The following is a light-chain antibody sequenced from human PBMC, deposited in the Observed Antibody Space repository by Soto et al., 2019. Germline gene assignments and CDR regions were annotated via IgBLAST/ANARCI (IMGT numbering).Light chain of an antibody. V-gene: IGKV3-20*01. Sequence: DIVLTQSPGTLSLSPGDRATLSCGASQSVMNNYLAWYQHKPGQAHRLLIYSASSRETGIPDRFSGSGSGTDFALTISRLEPEDFAVYYCQQYGNTPRTFGQGTRLEIK. CDR2: SAS. CDR3: QQYGNTPRT. CDR1: QSVMNNY. J-gene: IGKJ2*01.